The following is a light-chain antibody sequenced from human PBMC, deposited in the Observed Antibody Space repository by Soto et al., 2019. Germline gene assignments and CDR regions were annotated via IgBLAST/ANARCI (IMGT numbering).Light chain of an antibody. Sequence: SYELTQPPSMSVSPGQTASITCSGEKLGNKFVCWYQQKPGQSPVVVIYQDSGRPSGIPERFSGSNPGNTATLTISGTQAMDEADYYCQAWDSRHVVFGGGTKLTVL. J-gene: IGLJ2*01. CDR1: KLGNKF. V-gene: IGLV3-1*01. CDR2: QDS. CDR3: QAWDSRHVV.